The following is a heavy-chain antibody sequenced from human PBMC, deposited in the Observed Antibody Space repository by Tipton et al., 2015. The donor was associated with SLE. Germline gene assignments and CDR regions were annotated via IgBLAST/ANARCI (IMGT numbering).Heavy chain of an antibody. D-gene: IGHD3-9*01. Sequence: SLRLSCAASGFTFSSYGVSWVRQAPGKGLEWVSAISGSGGSTYYADSVKGRFTISRDNSKNTLYLQMNSLRAEDTAVYYCAKGEAHESPWLYFQHWGQGTLVTVSS. V-gene: IGHV3-23*01. CDR1: GFTFSSYG. J-gene: IGHJ1*01. CDR2: ISGSGGST. CDR3: AKGEAHESPWLYFQH.